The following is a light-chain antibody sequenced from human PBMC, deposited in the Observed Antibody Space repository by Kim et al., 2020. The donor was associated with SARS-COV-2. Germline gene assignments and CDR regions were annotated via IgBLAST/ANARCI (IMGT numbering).Light chain of an antibody. CDR3: QQYGSSPVT. J-gene: IGKJ2*01. V-gene: IGKV3-20*01. CDR1: QSVTSSY. Sequence: LSPGERATLSCKASQSVTSSYLAWNQQKPGQTPRLLFYGPASKATGVPDRFSGSESGTDFTLTISRLEPEDFAVYYCQQYGSSPVTFVQGTKLEI. CDR2: GPA.